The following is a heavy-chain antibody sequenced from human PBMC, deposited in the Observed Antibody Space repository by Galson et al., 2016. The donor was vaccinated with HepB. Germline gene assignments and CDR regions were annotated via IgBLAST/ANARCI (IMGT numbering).Heavy chain of an antibody. CDR2: IKSKTDGGTT. Sequence: SLRLSCAASGFTFSNAWMSWVRQAPGKGLEWVGRIKSKTDGGTTDYSAPVNGGFTISRDDSKNMLYLQLNSLKTEDTAVYYCTTSGYSYGRFRYWGQGALVTVSS. CDR3: TTSGYSYGRFRY. D-gene: IGHD5-12*01. J-gene: IGHJ4*02. V-gene: IGHV3-15*01. CDR1: GFTFSNAW.